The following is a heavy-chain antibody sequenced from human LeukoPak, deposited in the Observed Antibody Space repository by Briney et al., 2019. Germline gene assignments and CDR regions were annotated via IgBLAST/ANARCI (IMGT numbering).Heavy chain of an antibody. CDR2: INWSGRST. V-gene: IGHV3-20*04. CDR3: ARLMAPPYYYMDV. Sequence: GGSLRLSCAASGFTFNTYGMSRVPQAPGKGLEWVSGINWSGRSTNYADSVKGRFTISRDNAKNSLYLQMNSLRAEDTALYYCARLMAPPYYYMDVWGTGTTVTVSS. J-gene: IGHJ6*03. CDR1: GFTFNTYG. D-gene: IGHD5-24*01.